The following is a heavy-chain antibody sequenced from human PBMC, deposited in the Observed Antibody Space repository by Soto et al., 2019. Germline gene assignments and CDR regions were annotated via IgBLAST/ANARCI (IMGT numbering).Heavy chain of an antibody. Sequence: QVQLVQSGAEVKKPGSSVKVSCKASGGTFSSYAISWVRQAPGQGLEWMGGIIPIFGTANYAQKFQGRVTITADESTSTAYMVLSSLRSEDTAVYYCARVYLGSCSSTSCYSPSSYYYYYYGMDVWGQGTTVTVSS. CDR1: GGTFSSYA. J-gene: IGHJ6*02. D-gene: IGHD2-2*02. CDR3: ARVYLGSCSSTSCYSPSSYYYYYYGMDV. V-gene: IGHV1-69*01. CDR2: IIPIFGTA.